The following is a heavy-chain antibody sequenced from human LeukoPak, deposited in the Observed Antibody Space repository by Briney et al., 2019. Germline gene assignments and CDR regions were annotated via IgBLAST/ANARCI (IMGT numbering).Heavy chain of an antibody. V-gene: IGHV1-18*01. D-gene: IGHD5-24*01. J-gene: IGHJ4*02. CDR2: ISPYNGNT. CDR1: GYSFTIAG. CDR3: ATMHRVEYYFDY. Sequence: ASLTVSSTPSGYSFTIAGISGVRQAPGQGMEWMGWISPYNGNTNYVQKFQGRVTMTTDTSTSTAYMELRSLRSDDTAVYYCATMHRVEYYFDYWGQGTLVTVSS.